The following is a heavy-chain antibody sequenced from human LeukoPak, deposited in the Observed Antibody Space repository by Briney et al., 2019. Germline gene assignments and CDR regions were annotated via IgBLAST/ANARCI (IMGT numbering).Heavy chain of an antibody. V-gene: IGHV4-38-2*02. CDR2: IYHSGST. CDR3: ARCFGFKFYYSRSSWGYFDS. Sequence: PSETLSLTCTVSGYSISSGYYWGWIRQPPGKGLEWIGSIYHSGSTYYNPSLKSRVTISVDTSKNQFSLKLSSVTAADTAVYYCARCFGFKFYYSRSSWGYFDSWGQGTLVTVSS. CDR1: GYSISSGYY. D-gene: IGHD6-6*01. J-gene: IGHJ4*02.